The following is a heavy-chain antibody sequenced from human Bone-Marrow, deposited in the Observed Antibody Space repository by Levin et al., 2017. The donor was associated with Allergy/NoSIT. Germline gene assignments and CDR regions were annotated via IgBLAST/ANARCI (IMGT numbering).Heavy chain of an antibody. J-gene: IGHJ6*03. CDR2: ISSSGSDM. Sequence: PGGSLRLSCTVSGFTFSIYSINWVRQAPGKGLEWVSSISSSGSDMYYVDSVKGRFTISRDNAKNSLTLQMNSLRAEDTAVYYCAKAGTTVMLDYSYLDVWGEGTAVTVSS. CDR1: GFTFSIYS. CDR3: AKAGTTVMLDYSYLDV. V-gene: IGHV3-21*01. D-gene: IGHD4-17*01.